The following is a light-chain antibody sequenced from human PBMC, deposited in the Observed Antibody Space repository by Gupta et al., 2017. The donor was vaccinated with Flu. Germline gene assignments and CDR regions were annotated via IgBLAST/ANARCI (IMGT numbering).Light chain of an antibody. CDR2: GAS. J-gene: IGKJ4*01. Sequence: PGERVTLSCRASQSVSSRHLAWYQHKPGQAPRLLIYGASNRATGIPARFSGSGSGTDFTLTISSLQPEDFAVYYCQQRDNWLFGGGTKVEIK. V-gene: IGKV3-11*01. CDR3: QQRDNWL. CDR1: QSVSSRH.